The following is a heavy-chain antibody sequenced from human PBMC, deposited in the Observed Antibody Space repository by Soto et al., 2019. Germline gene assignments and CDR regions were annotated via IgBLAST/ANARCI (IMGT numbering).Heavy chain of an antibody. Sequence: QVQLQESGPGLLKPSQTLSLTCTVSGGSISSGNFFWNWIRHHPGKGLEWIGYIHDGGRTYYKPSLQSRVTIALDTAENQFSLRLSSVTASDTAVYYCARVLNSGYSRPFDSWGQGTLVTVSP. CDR2: IHDGGRT. CDR3: ARVLNSGYSRPFDS. D-gene: IGHD3-22*01. J-gene: IGHJ4*02. V-gene: IGHV4-31*03. CDR1: GGSISSGNFF.